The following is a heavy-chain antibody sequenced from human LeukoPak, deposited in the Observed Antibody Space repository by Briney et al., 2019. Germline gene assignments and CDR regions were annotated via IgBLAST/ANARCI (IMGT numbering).Heavy chain of an antibody. CDR3: ARIAPITPPGLYWYFDL. Sequence: GGSLRLSCAASGITFRSYGMSWVRQAPGKGLEWVANIKHDGSEKYYVDSVKGRFTMSRDNAKSSLYLQMNSLRAEDTAVYYCARIAPITPPGLYWYFDLWGRGTLVTVSS. V-gene: IGHV3-7*01. CDR1: GITFRSYG. CDR2: IKHDGSEK. J-gene: IGHJ2*01. D-gene: IGHD1-14*01.